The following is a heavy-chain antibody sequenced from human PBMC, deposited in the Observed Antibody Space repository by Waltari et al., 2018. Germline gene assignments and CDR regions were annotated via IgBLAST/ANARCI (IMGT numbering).Heavy chain of an antibody. CDR3: ARGYCSSTSCYKFYYYYMDV. V-gene: IGHV1-69*01. D-gene: IGHD2-2*02. J-gene: IGHJ6*03. CDR1: GGTFSSYA. CDR2: IIPIFGTA. Sequence: QVQLLQSGAEVKKPGSPVKVSCKASGGTFSSYAISCVRQAPGQWRGWMGGIIPIFGTANYAQKFQGSVTITADESTSTAYMELSRLRSEDTAVYYCARGYCSSTSCYKFYYYYMDVWGKGTTVTVSS.